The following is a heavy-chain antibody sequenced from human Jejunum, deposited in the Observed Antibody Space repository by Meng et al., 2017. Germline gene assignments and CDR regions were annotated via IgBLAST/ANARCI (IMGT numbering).Heavy chain of an antibody. D-gene: IGHD5-12*01. V-gene: IGHV4-34*01. J-gene: IGHJ1*01. CDR1: GASIGGYF. Sequence: QVQLQQWGAGQLKPSETLSLTCAVYGASIGGYFWSWIRQTPGKEPEWIGEVNRKGTTNYNPSLEGRVSISVDTSKNQFPLTLNSVTAADTAVYYCARPLGYNGVNLGFFQHWGQGTLVTVSS. CDR3: ARPLGYNGVNLGFFQH. CDR2: VNRKGTT.